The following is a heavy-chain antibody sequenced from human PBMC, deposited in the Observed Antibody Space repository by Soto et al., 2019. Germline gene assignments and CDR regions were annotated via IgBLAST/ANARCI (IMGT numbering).Heavy chain of an antibody. CDR2: INAANGDT. Sequence: QVQLVQSGTEVKKPGASVKVSCKASGYTFTSYGIHWVRRAPGQRLEWMGWINAANGDTKYSPKFKGGVTITRDTSARTAKMGRSSLRFEDTAVYYFVRRHVSATGIDWFDPWGQGTLVTVSS. CDR1: GYTFTSYG. V-gene: IGHV1-3*01. J-gene: IGHJ5*02. CDR3: VRRHVSATGIDWFDP. D-gene: IGHD6-13*01.